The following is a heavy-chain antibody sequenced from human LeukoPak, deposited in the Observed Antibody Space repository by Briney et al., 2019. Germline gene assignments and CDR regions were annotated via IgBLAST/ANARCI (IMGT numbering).Heavy chain of an antibody. J-gene: IGHJ3*02. Sequence: GGSLRLSCAASGFTFSDYAMSWVRQAPGKGLEWLSVISGGSSGSTYYADSVTGRFTVSRDNSKNTVDLQMNSLRAEDTAIYYCAKGGYGSGSYSGFDIWGQGTMVTVSS. D-gene: IGHD3-10*01. CDR3: AKGGYGSGSYSGFDI. CDR2: ISGGSSGST. V-gene: IGHV3-23*01. CDR1: GFTFSDYA.